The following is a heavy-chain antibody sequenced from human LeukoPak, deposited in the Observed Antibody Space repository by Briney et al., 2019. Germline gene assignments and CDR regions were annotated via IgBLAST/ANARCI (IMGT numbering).Heavy chain of an antibody. CDR2: ISGSGSST. Sequence: GGSLRLSCAASGFTFTSYAMNWVRQAPGKGLEWVSTISGSGSSTYYVDSVKGRFTISRDNSKSTLYLQMNSLRAEDTAEYYCAKAFSSSSGNYWGQGTLVTVSS. J-gene: IGHJ4*02. CDR3: AKAFSSSSGNY. D-gene: IGHD6-6*01. V-gene: IGHV3-23*01. CDR1: GFTFTSYA.